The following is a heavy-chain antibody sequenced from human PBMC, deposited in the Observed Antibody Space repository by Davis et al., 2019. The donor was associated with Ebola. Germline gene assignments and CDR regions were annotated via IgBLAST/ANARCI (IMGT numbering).Heavy chain of an antibody. CDR3: ARGAYGDYIVKAFDI. D-gene: IGHD4-17*01. CDR1: GFTFSSYT. Sequence: GGSLRLSCAASGFTFSSYTLHWVRQAPGKGLEWVAVISYDGDNNYHADSVQGRFTISRDNSKNTLCLQMNSLRAEDTAIYYCARGAYGDYIVKAFDIWGQGTKVTVSS. V-gene: IGHV3-30*04. CDR2: ISYDGDNN. J-gene: IGHJ3*02.